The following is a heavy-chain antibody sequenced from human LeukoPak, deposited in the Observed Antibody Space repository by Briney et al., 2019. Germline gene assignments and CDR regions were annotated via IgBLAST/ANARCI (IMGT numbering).Heavy chain of an antibody. CDR3: AKDVDTTIDPTYYFDF. D-gene: IGHD5-18*01. Sequence: TGGSLRLSCGASGFTVINSYMSWVRQAPGKGLEWVSVIYGGGTTSHAASVKGRFIISRDNSKNTVYLQMNGLRAEDTAVYYCAKDVDTTIDPTYYFDFWGQGTLVTVSS. J-gene: IGHJ4*02. CDR2: IYGGGTT. V-gene: IGHV3-66*01. CDR1: GFTVINSY.